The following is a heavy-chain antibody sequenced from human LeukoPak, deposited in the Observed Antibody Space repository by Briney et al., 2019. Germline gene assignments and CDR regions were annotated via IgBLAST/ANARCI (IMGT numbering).Heavy chain of an antibody. CDR2: INQDESAK. V-gene: IGHV3-7*01. D-gene: IGHD3-22*01. CDR1: GFTFSRYW. CDR3: ARVFLPGRYDSSGYLDY. Sequence: GGSLRLSCAASGFTFSRYWMSWVRQAPGKGLEWVASINQDESAKYYVDSVKGRFTISRDNAKNSLFLQMNSLRAEDTAVYYCARVFLPGRYDSSGYLDYWGQGTLVTVSS. J-gene: IGHJ4*02.